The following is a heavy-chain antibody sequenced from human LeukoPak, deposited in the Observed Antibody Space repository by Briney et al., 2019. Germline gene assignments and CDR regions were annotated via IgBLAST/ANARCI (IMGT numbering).Heavy chain of an antibody. CDR1: GFTFSSYS. D-gene: IGHD3-22*01. Sequence: PGGSLRLSCAASGFTFSSYSFNWVRQAPGKGLEWVSSISSASTYIYYADSVKGRFTISRDNAKNSLYLQMNSLRAEDTAVYYCARCGYYDSSGFRDAFDIWGQGTMVTVSS. V-gene: IGHV3-21*01. J-gene: IGHJ3*02. CDR3: ARCGYYDSSGFRDAFDI. CDR2: ISSASTYI.